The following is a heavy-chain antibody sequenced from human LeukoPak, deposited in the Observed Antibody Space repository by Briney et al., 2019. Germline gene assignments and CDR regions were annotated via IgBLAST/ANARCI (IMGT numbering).Heavy chain of an antibody. D-gene: IGHD6-19*01. CDR3: ARGRTSIAVAGTGIYYYYGMDV. V-gene: IGHV4-34*12. J-gene: IGHJ6*02. CDR2: ILDSGTA. CDR1: GGTFSDYY. Sequence: SETLSLTCAVYGGTFSDYYWSWVRQSPGGGLEWIGEILDSGTANYNPSLKSRVTLSVDTSKNQFSLTLTSVTAADTAVYYCARGRTSIAVAGTGIYYYYGMDVWGQGTTVTVSS.